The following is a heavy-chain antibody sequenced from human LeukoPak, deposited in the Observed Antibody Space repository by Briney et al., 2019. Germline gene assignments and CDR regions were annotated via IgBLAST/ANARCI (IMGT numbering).Heavy chain of an antibody. Sequence: ASVKVSCKSSGYTFTNYGISWVRQAPGQGLEWMGWISGYNGDTRYAHDLQGRVTVTTDTSTSTSYMELRSLRSDDTAVYYCARAPNYSGSGSPFWEVWGQGTLVTVSS. D-gene: IGHD3-10*01. CDR2: ISGYNGDT. CDR1: GYTFTNYG. J-gene: IGHJ4*02. CDR3: ARAPNYSGSGSPFWEV. V-gene: IGHV1-18*01.